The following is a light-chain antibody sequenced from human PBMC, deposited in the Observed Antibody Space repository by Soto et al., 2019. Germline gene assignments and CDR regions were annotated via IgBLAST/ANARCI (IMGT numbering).Light chain of an antibody. CDR1: QSVSSS. CDR3: QQRSNWPRLT. CDR2: DAS. V-gene: IGKV3-11*01. J-gene: IGKJ4*01. Sequence: EIVLTQSPATLSLSPGERATLSCRASQSVSSSLAWYQQKPGQAPMLLIYDASSRATGIPARFSGSGSGTDFTLTISSLEPEDFAVYYCQQRSNWPRLTFGGGTKVEIK.